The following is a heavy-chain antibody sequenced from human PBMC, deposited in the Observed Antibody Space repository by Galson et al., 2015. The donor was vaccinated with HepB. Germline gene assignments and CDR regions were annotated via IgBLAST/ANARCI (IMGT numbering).Heavy chain of an antibody. D-gene: IGHD6-19*01. Sequence: SVKVSCKASGYTFTNFGITWVRQAPGQGLEWMGWINTYNGNTNYAQKLQGRVTMTTDTSTSTVYMELRSLRSDDTAVYYCARDQEQWLVPKYFQHWGQGTLVTVSS. CDR2: INTYNGNT. CDR1: GYTFTNFG. CDR3: ARDQEQWLVPKYFQH. V-gene: IGHV1-18*01. J-gene: IGHJ1*01.